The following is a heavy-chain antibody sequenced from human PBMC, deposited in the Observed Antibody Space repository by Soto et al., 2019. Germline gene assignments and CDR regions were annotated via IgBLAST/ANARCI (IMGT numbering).Heavy chain of an antibody. D-gene: IGHD2-15*01. CDR1: GYTFTSYG. Sequence: GESLKISCKASGYTFTSYGISWVRQAPGQGLEWMGWISAYNGNTNYAQKLQGRVTMTTDTSTSSAYMELRSLRSDDTAVYYCARFLRYCSGGSCYYYYGMDVWGQGTTVTVSS. V-gene: IGHV1-18*01. CDR3: ARFLRYCSGGSCYYYYGMDV. CDR2: ISAYNGNT. J-gene: IGHJ6*02.